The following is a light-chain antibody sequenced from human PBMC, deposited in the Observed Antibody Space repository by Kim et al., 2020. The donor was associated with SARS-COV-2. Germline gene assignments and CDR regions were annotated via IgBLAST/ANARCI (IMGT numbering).Light chain of an antibody. CDR2: DASNS. CDR3: QQYNSYSGT. CDR1: QSISSW. V-gene: IGKV1-5*01. J-gene: IGKJ2*02. Sequence: VGNRVTITCRARQSISSWLAWYQQKPGKVPKLLIYDASNSNLESGVPSRFSGSGSGTEVTLTISSLQPDDFATYYCQQYNSYSGTFGQGTKLEI.